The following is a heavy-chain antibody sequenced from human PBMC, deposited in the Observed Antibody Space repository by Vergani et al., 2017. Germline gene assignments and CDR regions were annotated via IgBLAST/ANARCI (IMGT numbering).Heavy chain of an antibody. D-gene: IGHD2-2*02. Sequence: QVQLQESGPGLVKPSETLSLTCAVYGGSFSGYYWSWIRQPAGKGLEWIGRIYTSGSTNYNPSLKSRVTMSVDTSKNQFSLKLSSVTAADTAVYYCAKDIGYCSSTSCYTGDYYYYYMDVWGKGTTVTVSS. V-gene: IGHV4-4*07. CDR3: AKDIGYCSSTSCYTGDYYYYYMDV. CDR2: IYTSGST. CDR1: GGSFSGYY. J-gene: IGHJ6*03.